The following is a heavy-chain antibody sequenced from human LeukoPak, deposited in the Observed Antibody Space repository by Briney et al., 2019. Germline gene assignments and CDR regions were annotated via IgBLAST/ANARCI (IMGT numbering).Heavy chain of an antibody. J-gene: IGHJ4*02. CDR2: INPSGGST. V-gene: IGHV1-46*01. Sequence: GASVKVSCKASGYTFTNHYMHWVRQAPGQGLEWMGLINPSGGSTNYAQNFQGRVTMTRDMSTSTVYMELSSLRSEDTAMYYCAGGRYSSSVWGQGTLVTVSS. CDR3: AGGRYSSSV. D-gene: IGHD6-13*01. CDR1: GYTFTNHY.